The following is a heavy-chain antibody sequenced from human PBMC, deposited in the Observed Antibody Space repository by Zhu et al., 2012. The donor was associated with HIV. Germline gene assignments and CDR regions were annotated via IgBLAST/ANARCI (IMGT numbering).Heavy chain of an antibody. V-gene: IGHV4-30-4*08. CDR1: GGSISY. Sequence: QVQLQESGPGLVKPSQTLSLTCSFSGGSISYWSWVRQPPGRGLEWLGYIHYTGTAYYNPSLQSRLSMSVETSKNQFSLKLTSVTAADTAVYYCARYCTGGACSNYAFDIWGQGQWSRLF. D-gene: IGHD2-8*02. J-gene: IGHJ3*02. CDR2: IHYTGTA. CDR3: ARYCTGGACSNYAFDI.